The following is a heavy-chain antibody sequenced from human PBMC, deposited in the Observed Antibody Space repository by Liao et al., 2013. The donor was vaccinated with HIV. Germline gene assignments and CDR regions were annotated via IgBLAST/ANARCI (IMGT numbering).Heavy chain of an antibody. D-gene: IGHD2-15*01. J-gene: IGHJ5*02. CDR3: ARSMLLRPNWFDP. CDR2: IYNSGST. V-gene: IGHV4-39*07. CDR1: GGSVTSSGYY. Sequence: QLQLQESGPGLVKPSETLSLTCTVSGGSVTSSGYYWGWIRQPPGEGLAWIGSIYNSGSTYYNPSLKSRVTISIDTSKNQFSLKLSSVTAADTAVYYCARSMLLRPNWFDPWGQGTLVTVSS.